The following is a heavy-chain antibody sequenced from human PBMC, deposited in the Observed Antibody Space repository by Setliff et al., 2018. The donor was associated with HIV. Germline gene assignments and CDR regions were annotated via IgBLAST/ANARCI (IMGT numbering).Heavy chain of an antibody. D-gene: IGHD2-2*01. CDR3: ARPRGNDYAGSGFDN. CDR2: IYPVDSET. Sequence: GESLTISCQGSGYNFVDYSIAWVRQVPGKGLEWMGIIYPVDSETRYSPSFQGQVTISADKSINTAYLQWTTLKASDSAMYYCARPRGNDYAGSGFDNWGQGTLVTV. J-gene: IGHJ4*02. V-gene: IGHV5-51*01. CDR1: GYNFVDYS.